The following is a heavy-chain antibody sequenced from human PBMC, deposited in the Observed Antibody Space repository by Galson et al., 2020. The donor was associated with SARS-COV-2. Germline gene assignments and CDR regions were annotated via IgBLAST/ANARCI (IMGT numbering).Heavy chain of an antibody. Sequence: KVSCKGSGSSFTSYWIGWVRQMPGKGLEWMGIIYPGDSDTRYSPSFQGQVTISADKSISTAYLQWSSLKASDTAMYYCARTYYYDSSGYYFDAFDIWGQGTMVTVSS. CDR3: ARTYYYDSSGYYFDAFDI. J-gene: IGHJ3*02. CDR2: IYPGDSDT. V-gene: IGHV5-51*01. CDR1: GSSFTSYW. D-gene: IGHD3-22*01.